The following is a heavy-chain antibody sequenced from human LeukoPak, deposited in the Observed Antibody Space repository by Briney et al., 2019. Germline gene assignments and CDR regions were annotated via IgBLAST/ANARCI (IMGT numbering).Heavy chain of an antibody. V-gene: IGHV4-59*01. Sequence: SETLSLTCTVSGGSISSYYWSWIRQPPGKGLEWIGYIYYSGGTNYNPSLKSRVTISVDTSKNQFSLKLSSVTAADTAVYYCARDHVAGYFDYWGQGTLVTVSS. CDR3: ARDHVAGYFDY. CDR2: IYYSGGT. CDR1: GGSISSYY. D-gene: IGHD6-13*01. J-gene: IGHJ4*02.